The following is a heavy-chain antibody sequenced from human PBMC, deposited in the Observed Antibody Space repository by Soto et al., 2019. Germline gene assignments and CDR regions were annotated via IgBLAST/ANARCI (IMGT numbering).Heavy chain of an antibody. V-gene: IGHV1-46*01. CDR3: ARRISTTRYYYYYGMDV. D-gene: IGHD2-2*01. CDR1: GYTLTSYY. J-gene: IGHJ6*02. CDR2: INPSGGIT. Sequence: GASGKVSCKASGYTLTSYYLHWVRQAPGQGPEWMGIINPSGGITNDAQKFQDRVTMTSDTSTSTVYMELSSLRSEDTAVYYCARRISTTRYYYYYGMDVWGQGTTVTVSS.